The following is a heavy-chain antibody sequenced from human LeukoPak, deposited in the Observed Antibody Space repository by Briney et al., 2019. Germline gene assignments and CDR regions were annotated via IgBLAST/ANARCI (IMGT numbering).Heavy chain of an antibody. CDR3: ARQGYDMSWFDP. CDR1: GDSISSTSHY. J-gene: IGHJ5*02. Sequence: SETLSLTCTVSGDSISSTSHYWGWIRQPPGKGLESIGCIYFSGSNYYNPSLKSRLTISVDTSKNQFSLKLSSVTAADTAVYYCARQGYDMSWFDPWGQGTLVTVSS. CDR2: IYFSGSN. V-gene: IGHV4-39*01. D-gene: IGHD3-9*01.